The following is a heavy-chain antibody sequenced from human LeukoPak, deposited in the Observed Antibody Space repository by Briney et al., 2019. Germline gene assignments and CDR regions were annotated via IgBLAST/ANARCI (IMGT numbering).Heavy chain of an antibody. CDR1: GGSISSYY. J-gene: IGHJ3*02. V-gene: IGHV4-59*01. Sequence: ASETLSLTCTVSGGSISSYYWSWIRQPPGKGLEWIGYIYYSGSTNYNPSLKSRVTISVDTSKNQFSLKLSSVTAADTAVYYCAFSKGATVVSDAFDIWGQGTLVTVSS. D-gene: IGHD4-23*01. CDR3: AFSKGATVVSDAFDI. CDR2: IYYSGST.